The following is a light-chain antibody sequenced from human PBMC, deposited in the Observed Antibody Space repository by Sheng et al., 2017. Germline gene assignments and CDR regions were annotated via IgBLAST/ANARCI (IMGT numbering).Light chain of an antibody. CDR2: AAS. Sequence: ETVLTQSPGTLSLSPGERATLSCRASQSISSNFLGWYQQKPGQAPRLLIYAASIRATGIPDRFSGSGSGTDFTLTISRLEPEDFAVYYCQQYDKWPLNFGGGTKVEIK. V-gene: IGKV3D-20*02. CDR1: QSISSNF. CDR3: QQYDKWPLN. J-gene: IGKJ4*01.